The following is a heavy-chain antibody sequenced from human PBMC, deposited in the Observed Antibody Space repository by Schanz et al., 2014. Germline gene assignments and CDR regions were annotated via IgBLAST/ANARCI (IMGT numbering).Heavy chain of an antibody. CDR1: GFIFSSHS. Sequence: VHLVESGGGVVRPGGSLRLSCAASGFIFSSHSMKWVRQAPGKGLEWVSYISSSSRTIYYADSVKGRFTISRDNSKNTLYLQMNSLRAEDTAVYYCARDRPSGYALDFWGQGTLVTVSS. D-gene: IGHD5-12*01. CDR2: ISSSSRTI. CDR3: ARDRPSGYALDF. J-gene: IGHJ4*02. V-gene: IGHV3-48*01.